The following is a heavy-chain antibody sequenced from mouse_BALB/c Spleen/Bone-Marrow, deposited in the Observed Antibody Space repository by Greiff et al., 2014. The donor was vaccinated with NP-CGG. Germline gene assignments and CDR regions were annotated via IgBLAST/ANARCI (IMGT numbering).Heavy chain of an antibody. CDR2: IDPSNGGT. D-gene: IGHD1-1*02. CDR3: AIGGLYHYGGFDY. J-gene: IGHJ2*01. CDR1: GYAFTSYN. V-gene: IGHV1S135*01. Sequence: VQLKESGPELVKPGASVKVSCKASGYAFTSYNMYWVKQSHGKSLEWIGYIDPSNGGTTYNQQFKGKATLTVDKSSSTAYMHLNSLTSEDSAVDDCAIGGLYHYGGFDYWGQGTTLTVSS.